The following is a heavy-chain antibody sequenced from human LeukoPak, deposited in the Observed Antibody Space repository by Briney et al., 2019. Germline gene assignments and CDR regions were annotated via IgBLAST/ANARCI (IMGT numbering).Heavy chain of an antibody. Sequence: GGSLRLSCAASGFTFSSYWMSWVRQAPGKGLEWVANIKQGGSEKYYVDSVKGRFTISRDNAKNSLYLQMNSLRAEDTAVYYCARDMGYSYGYSYFDHWGRGTLVTVSS. V-gene: IGHV3-7*01. J-gene: IGHJ4*02. CDR1: GFTFSSYW. CDR3: ARDMGYSYGYSYFDH. D-gene: IGHD5-18*01. CDR2: IKQGGSEK.